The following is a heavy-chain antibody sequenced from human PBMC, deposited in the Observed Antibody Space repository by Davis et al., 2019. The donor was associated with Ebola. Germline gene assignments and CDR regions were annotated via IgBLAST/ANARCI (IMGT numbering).Heavy chain of an antibody. J-gene: IGHJ6*04. V-gene: IGHV1-3*01. CDR3: AREEAEYYDILRYYGMDV. D-gene: IGHD3-9*01. Sequence: VSVKVSCKASGYTFTSYAMHWVRQAPGQRLEWMGWINAGNGNTKYSQKFQGRVTITRDTSASTAYMELSSLRSEDTAVYYCAREEAEYYDILRYYGMDVWGKGTTVTVSS. CDR2: INAGNGNT. CDR1: GYTFTSYA.